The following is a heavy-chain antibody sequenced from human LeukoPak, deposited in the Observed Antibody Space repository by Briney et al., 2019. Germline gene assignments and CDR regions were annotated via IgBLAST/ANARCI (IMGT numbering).Heavy chain of an antibody. CDR1: GYTFTGQY. J-gene: IGHJ4*02. CDR2: INPNPNSGGT. D-gene: IGHD1-26*01. Sequence: ASVKVSCKASGYTFTGQYLHWVRQAPGQGLEWMGWINPNPNSGGTNYAQKFQGRVTMTRDTSISTAYMELRSLRSDDTAVYYCARDGDSGSYWTYWGQGTLVTVSS. CDR3: ARDGDSGSYWTY. V-gene: IGHV1-2*02.